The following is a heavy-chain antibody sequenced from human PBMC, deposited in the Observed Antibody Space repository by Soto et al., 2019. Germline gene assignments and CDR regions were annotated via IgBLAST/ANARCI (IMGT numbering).Heavy chain of an antibody. CDR2: LNPYTGNA. J-gene: IGHJ6*02. D-gene: IGHD6-13*01. CDR1: GYTFNSYD. V-gene: IGHV1-8*01. Sequence: QVQLVQSGAEVKKPGASVKVSCKASGYTFNSYDITWVRQATGQGLEWMGWLNPYTGNAVYAQSFQGRVTMTRDTSITTAYMELSSLRSEDTAVYYCARGAYPLTSSGISATGYGVGVWGQGTTVTVSS. CDR3: ARGAYPLTSSGISATGYGVGV.